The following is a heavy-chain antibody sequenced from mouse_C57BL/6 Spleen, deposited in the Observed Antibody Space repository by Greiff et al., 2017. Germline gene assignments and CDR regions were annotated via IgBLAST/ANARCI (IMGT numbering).Heavy chain of an antibody. V-gene: IGHV1-69*01. D-gene: IGHD2-4*01. CDR2: IDPSNSYT. CDR1: GYTFTSYW. J-gene: IGHJ2*01. CDR3: ARGTMINRGYYFDY. Sequence: QVQLQQPGAELVMPGASVKLSCKASGYTFTSYWMHWVKQRPGQGLEWIGEIDPSNSYTNYNQKFKGKSTLTVDKSSSTAYMQLSSLTSEDSAVYYCARGTMINRGYYFDYWGQGTTLTVSS.